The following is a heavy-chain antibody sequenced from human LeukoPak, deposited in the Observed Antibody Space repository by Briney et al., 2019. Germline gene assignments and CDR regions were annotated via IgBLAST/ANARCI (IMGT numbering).Heavy chain of an antibody. V-gene: IGHV3-30-3*01. CDR1: GFTFSSYA. Sequence: QTGGSLRLSCAASGFTFSSYAMHWVRQAPGKGLEWVEVISYDGSNKYYADSVKGRFTISRDNSENTVSLQMNSLRAEDTAVYYCARSYYYDSSGYFDYWGQGTLVTVSS. CDR3: ARSYYYDSSGYFDY. D-gene: IGHD3-22*01. J-gene: IGHJ4*02. CDR2: ISYDGSNK.